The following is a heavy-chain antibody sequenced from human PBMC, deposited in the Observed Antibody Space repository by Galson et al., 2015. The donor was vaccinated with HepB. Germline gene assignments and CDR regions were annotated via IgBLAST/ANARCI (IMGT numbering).Heavy chain of an antibody. J-gene: IGHJ4*02. V-gene: IGHV5-51*01. Sequence: MSCKGFGYSFTSYWIAWVRQMPGKGLEWMGIIHPGDSDTRYSPSFQGQVTISADKSISTAYLQWNSLRASDTAMYYCARQGGRYPGGDFDHWGQGTPVTVSS. D-gene: IGHD2-2*02. CDR1: GYSFTSYW. CDR3: ARQGGRYPGGDFDH. CDR2: IHPGDSDT.